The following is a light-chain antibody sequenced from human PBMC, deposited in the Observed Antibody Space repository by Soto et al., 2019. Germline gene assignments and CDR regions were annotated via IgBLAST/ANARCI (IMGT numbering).Light chain of an antibody. V-gene: IGLV1-40*01. CDR3: QSYDSSLSAL. J-gene: IGLJ3*02. CDR1: SSNIGAGYD. CDR2: GNS. Sequence: QSVLTQPPSVSGAPGQRVTISCTGSSSNIGAGYDVHWYQQLPGTAPKLLIYGNSNRPSGVPDRFSGSKSVTSASLAITGLHAEDEADYYCQSYDSSLSALFGGGTKLTVL.